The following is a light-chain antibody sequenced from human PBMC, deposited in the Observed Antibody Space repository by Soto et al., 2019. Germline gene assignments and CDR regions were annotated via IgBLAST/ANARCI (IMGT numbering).Light chain of an antibody. Sequence: DIQMTQSPSSLSASVGDRVTITCRASRSISNYLNWYQQKAGKAPKLLIYAASSLRSGVPSRFSGSGSGTDFTLTISSLQPEDFAAYYCQQSYSTPLTFGGGTKVDIK. CDR3: QQSYSTPLT. CDR2: AAS. V-gene: IGKV1-39*01. CDR1: RSISNY. J-gene: IGKJ4*01.